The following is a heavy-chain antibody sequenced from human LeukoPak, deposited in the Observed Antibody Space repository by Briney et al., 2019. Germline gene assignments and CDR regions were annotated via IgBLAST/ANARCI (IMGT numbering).Heavy chain of an antibody. CDR1: GFTFSNYG. V-gene: IGHV3-30*02. CDR2: IRYDGSNQ. Sequence: SGGSLRLSCAASGFTFSNYGMHWVRQAPGKGLEWVAFIRYDGSNQDYADSVKGRFSISRDNSKNTLYLQMNSLRAEDTAVYYCAKDGYNYYYYMDVWGKGTTVTISS. J-gene: IGHJ6*03. D-gene: IGHD5-24*01. CDR3: AKDGYNYYYYMDV.